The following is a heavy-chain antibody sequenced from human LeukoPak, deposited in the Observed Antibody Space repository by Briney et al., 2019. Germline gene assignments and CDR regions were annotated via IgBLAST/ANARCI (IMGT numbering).Heavy chain of an antibody. V-gene: IGHV3-21*01. CDR2: ISSSSSYI. J-gene: IGHJ4*02. Sequence: GGSLRLSCAASGFTFSSYSMNWVRQAPGKGLEWVSPISSSSSYIYYADSVKGRFTISRDNAKNSLYLQVNSLRAEDTAVYYCASGSSSWAYYFDYWGQGTLVTVSS. D-gene: IGHD6-13*01. CDR1: GFTFSSYS. CDR3: ASGSSSWAYYFDY.